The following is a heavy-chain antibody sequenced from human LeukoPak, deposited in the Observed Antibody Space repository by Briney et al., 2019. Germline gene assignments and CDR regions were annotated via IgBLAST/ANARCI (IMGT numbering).Heavy chain of an antibody. V-gene: IGHV4-39*07. CDR1: GDSISNSAYH. J-gene: IGHJ1*01. Sequence: KPSETLSLTCTVSGDSISNSAYHWGWIRQPPGKGLEYIGRISYTGSTYYNPSLKSRVTISVDTSKNQFSLKLSSVTAADTAFYYCARAPLAYQSVVLFENWGQGTLVTVSS. CDR2: ISYTGST. D-gene: IGHD2-15*01. CDR3: ARAPLAYQSVVLFEN.